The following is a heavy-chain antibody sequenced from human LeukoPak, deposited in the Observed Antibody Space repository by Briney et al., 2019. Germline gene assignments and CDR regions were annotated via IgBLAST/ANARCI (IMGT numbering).Heavy chain of an antibody. CDR1: GYTFTSYV. CDR2: MNPNSGNT. J-gene: IGHJ5*02. Sequence: ASVKVSCKASGYTFTSYVINWVRQATGQGLEWMGWMNPNSGNTGYAQKFQGRVTMTRNTSISTAYMELSSLRSEDTAVYYCARGRTTVTYNWFDPWGQGTLVTVSS. D-gene: IGHD4-17*01. CDR3: ARGRTTVTYNWFDP. V-gene: IGHV1-8*01.